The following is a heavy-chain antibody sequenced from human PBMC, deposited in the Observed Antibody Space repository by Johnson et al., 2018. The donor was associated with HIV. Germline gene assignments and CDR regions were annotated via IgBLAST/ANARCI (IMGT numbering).Heavy chain of an antibody. CDR3: ARAGQLPEDAFDI. D-gene: IGHD1-7*01. CDR2: ISYDGGDT. CDR1: GFTVSSNY. V-gene: IGHV3-53*01. Sequence: VQLVESGGGLIQPGGSLRLSCAASGFTVSSNYMSWVRQAPGKGLEWLAIISYDGGDTWYADSVKGRFTISRDNSKKMLYLHMNSLRAEDTAVYYCARAGQLPEDAFDIWGQGTMVTVSS. J-gene: IGHJ3*02.